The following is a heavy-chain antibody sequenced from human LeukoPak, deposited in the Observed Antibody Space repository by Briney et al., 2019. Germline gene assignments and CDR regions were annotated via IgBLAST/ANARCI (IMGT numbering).Heavy chain of an antibody. D-gene: IGHD3-22*01. Sequence: GASVKVSCKASGYTFTGYYMHWVRQAPGQGLEWMGWTNPNSGGTNYAQKFQGRVTMTRDTSISTAYMELSRLRSDDTAVYYCASSDSSGYYFFDYWGQGTLVTVSS. CDR1: GYTFTGYY. CDR3: ASSDSSGYYFFDY. J-gene: IGHJ4*02. CDR2: TNPNSGGT. V-gene: IGHV1-2*02.